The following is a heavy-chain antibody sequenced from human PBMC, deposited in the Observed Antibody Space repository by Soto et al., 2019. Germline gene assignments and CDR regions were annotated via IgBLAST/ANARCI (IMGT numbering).Heavy chain of an antibody. J-gene: IGHJ5*02. CDR1: GFTFSSYA. CDR2: ISGRGGST. D-gene: IGHD4-17*01. Sequence: GGSLRLSCAASGFTFSSYAMSWVRQAPGKGLEWVSAISGRGGSTYYADSVKGRFTISRDNSKNTMYLQMNSLRDEDTDVYYCAKRELYHGELYPWGQGTLVTVSS. CDR3: AKRELYHGELYP. V-gene: IGHV3-23*01.